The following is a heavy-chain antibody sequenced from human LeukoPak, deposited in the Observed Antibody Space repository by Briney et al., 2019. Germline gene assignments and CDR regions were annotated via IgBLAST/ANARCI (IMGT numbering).Heavy chain of an antibody. CDR2: ISSNGGST. D-gene: IGHD1-26*01. CDR1: GFTSSSYA. CDR3: VKSREGAFDI. Sequence: PGGSLRLSCSASGFTSSSYAMHWVRQAPGKGLEYVSAISSNGGSTYYADSVKGRFTISRDNSKNTLYLQMSSLRAEDTAVYYCVKSREGAFDIWGQGTMVTVSS. V-gene: IGHV3-64D*06. J-gene: IGHJ3*02.